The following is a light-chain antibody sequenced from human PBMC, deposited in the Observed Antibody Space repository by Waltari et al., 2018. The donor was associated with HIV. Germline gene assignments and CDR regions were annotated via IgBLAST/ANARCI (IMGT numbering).Light chain of an antibody. V-gene: IGLV2-14*01. Sequence: QSALTQTASVSGSPGQSITISCTGTSSDAGGYDHVPWYQQHPGKAPKLVIYEVYNRPSGISHRFSGSKSGNTASLTISGLQAEDEADYFCSSYTSSNTLVFGGGTKVTVL. J-gene: IGLJ2*01. CDR1: SSDAGGYDH. CDR2: EVY. CDR3: SSYTSSNTLV.